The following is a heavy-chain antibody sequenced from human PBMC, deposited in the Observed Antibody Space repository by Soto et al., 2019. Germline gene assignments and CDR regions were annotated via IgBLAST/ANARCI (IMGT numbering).Heavy chain of an antibody. CDR1: GYTFTSYG. V-gene: IGHV1-18*01. CDR3: GGKYYVSSGYGRGDF. D-gene: IGHD3-22*01. Sequence: ALVKVSCKASGYTFTSYGISWVRQAPGQGLEWLGWISAYNGNTNYAQKLQGSVTMTTYTSTSTAYSQLRSQGSDDTAVYYRGGKYYVSSGYGRGDFWGQGTIVTVSS. J-gene: IGHJ3*01. CDR2: ISAYNGNT.